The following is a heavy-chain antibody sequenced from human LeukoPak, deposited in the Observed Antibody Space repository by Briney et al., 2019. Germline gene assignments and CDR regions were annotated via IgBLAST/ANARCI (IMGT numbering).Heavy chain of an antibody. CDR1: GGTFSSYA. CDR3: ARDGGDSSFNWFDP. D-gene: IGHD6-13*01. CDR2: IIPIFGTA. V-gene: IGHV1-69*13. Sequence: ASVKVSCKASGGTFSSYAISWVRQAPGQGLEWMGGIIPIFGTANYAQKFQGRVTITADESTSTAYMELSSLRSEDTAVYYYARDGGDSSFNWFDPWGQGTLVTVSS. J-gene: IGHJ5*02.